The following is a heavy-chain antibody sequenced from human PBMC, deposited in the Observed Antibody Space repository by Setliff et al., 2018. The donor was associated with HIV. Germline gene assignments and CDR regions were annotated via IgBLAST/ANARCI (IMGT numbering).Heavy chain of an antibody. CDR3: ARGGYSSKWYSWFDP. J-gene: IGHJ5*01. D-gene: IGHD2-2*01. V-gene: IGHV4-59*11. Sequence: SETLSLTCTVSGGSINSHYWSWIRQPPGKGLEYIGYIYFTGITNYNPSLQSRVTISIDTTKKQLFLRVRSVTAADTAVYYYARGGYSSKWYSWFDPWGQGTLVTVSS. CDR2: IYFTGIT. CDR1: GGSINSHY.